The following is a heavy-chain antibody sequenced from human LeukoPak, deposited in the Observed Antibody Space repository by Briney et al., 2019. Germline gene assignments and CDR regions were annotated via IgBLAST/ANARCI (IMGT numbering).Heavy chain of an antibody. Sequence: GGSLRLSCAASGFTFSSSTMNWVRRAPGKGLEWVSSISSSSDYIYYADSVKGRFTISRDNAKNSLYLQMNSLRDEDTAVYYCVRIPNSANFPNWFDPWGQGTLVTVSS. CDR3: VRIPNSANFPNWFDP. J-gene: IGHJ5*02. V-gene: IGHV3-21*01. CDR2: ISSSSDYI. CDR1: GFTFSSST. D-gene: IGHD4/OR15-4a*01.